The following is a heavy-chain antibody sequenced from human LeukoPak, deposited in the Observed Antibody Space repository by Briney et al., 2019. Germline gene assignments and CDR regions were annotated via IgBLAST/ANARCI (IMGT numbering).Heavy chain of an antibody. Sequence: GGSLRLSCAASGFTFSSYSMNWVRQAPGKGLEWVSSISSSSSYIYYADSVKGRFTISRDNAKNSLYLQMNSLRAEDTAVYYCARGLSSGSYLRVPFDYWGQGTLVTVSS. CDR2: ISSSSSYI. J-gene: IGHJ4*02. CDR3: ARGLSSGSYLRVPFDY. CDR1: GFTFSSYS. D-gene: IGHD3-10*01. V-gene: IGHV3-21*01.